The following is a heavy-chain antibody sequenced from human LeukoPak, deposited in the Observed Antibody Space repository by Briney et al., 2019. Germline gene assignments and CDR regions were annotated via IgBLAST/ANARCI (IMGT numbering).Heavy chain of an antibody. D-gene: IGHD6-13*01. Sequence: PGGSLRLSCAASGFTFSSYGMHWVRQAPGKGLEWVAVISYDGSNKYYADSVKGRFTISRDNSKNTLYLQMNSLRAEDTAVYYCAKDLSEYSSSWWVGADMMDVWGKGTTVTVSS. J-gene: IGHJ6*04. V-gene: IGHV3-30*18. CDR3: AKDLSEYSSSWWVGADMMDV. CDR1: GFTFSSYG. CDR2: ISYDGSNK.